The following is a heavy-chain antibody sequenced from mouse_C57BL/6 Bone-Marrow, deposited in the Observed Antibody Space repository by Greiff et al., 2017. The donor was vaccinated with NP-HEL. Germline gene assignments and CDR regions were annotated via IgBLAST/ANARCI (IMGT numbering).Heavy chain of an antibody. D-gene: IGHD1-1*01. J-gene: IGHJ1*03. CDR2: IYPGSGNT. Sequence: QVQLQQSGAELVRPGASVKLSCKASGYTFTDYYINWVKQRPGQGLEWIARIYPGSGNTYYNEKFKGKATLTAEKSSSTAYMQLSSLTSEDSAVYFCARLYGSPWYFDVWGTGTTVTGSS. CDR3: ARLYGSPWYFDV. V-gene: IGHV1-76*01. CDR1: GYTFTDYY.